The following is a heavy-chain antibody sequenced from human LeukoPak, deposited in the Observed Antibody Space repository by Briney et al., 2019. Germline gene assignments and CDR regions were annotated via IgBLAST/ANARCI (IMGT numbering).Heavy chain of an antibody. V-gene: IGHV3-23*01. CDR1: GFTFSSYA. CDR2: ISGNGGNT. D-gene: IGHD2-21*01. CDR3: AKDGGDGTFDY. J-gene: IGHJ4*02. Sequence: GGSLRLSCAASGFTFSSYAMSWVRQAPGKGLEWVSAISGNGGNTNYADSVKGRFTISRDNSKNTLYLQMNSLRAEDTAVYYCAKDGGDGTFDYWGQGTLVTVSS.